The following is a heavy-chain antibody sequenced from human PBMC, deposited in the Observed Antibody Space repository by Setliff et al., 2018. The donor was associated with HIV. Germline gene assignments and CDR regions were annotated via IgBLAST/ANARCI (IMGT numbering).Heavy chain of an antibody. CDR3: ARHANYDFWSGYWGYYFDY. D-gene: IGHD3-3*01. CDR2: IYTSGTT. CDR1: GGSISTYY. V-gene: IGHV4-4*09. J-gene: IGHJ4*02. Sequence: LSLTCTVSGGSISTYYWSWIRQPPGKGLEWIGYIYTSGTTNYNPSLKSRVTISVDTSKKQVSLKLSSVTVADTAVYYCARHANYDFWSGYWGYYFDYWGQGTLVTVSS.